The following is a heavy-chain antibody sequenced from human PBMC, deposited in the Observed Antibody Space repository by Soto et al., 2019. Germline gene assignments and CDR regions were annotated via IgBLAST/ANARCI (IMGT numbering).Heavy chain of an antibody. D-gene: IGHD5-18*01. J-gene: IGHJ6*02. V-gene: IGHV3-21*01. CDR2: ISSSSSYI. Sequence: GGSLRLSCAASGFTFSSYSMNWVRQAPGKGLEWVSSISSSSSYIYYADSVKGRFTISRDNAKNSLYLQMNSLRAEDTAVYYCARDLSLTFSYGWAYYYYGMDVWGQGTTVTVLL. CDR3: ARDLSLTFSYGWAYYYYGMDV. CDR1: GFTFSSYS.